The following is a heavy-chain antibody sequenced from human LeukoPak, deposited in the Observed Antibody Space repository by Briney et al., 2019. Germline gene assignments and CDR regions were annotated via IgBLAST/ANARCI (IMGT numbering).Heavy chain of an antibody. CDR1: GYTLTELS. D-gene: IGHD3-10*01. CDR3: ATDGGDYYGSGSYYSY. J-gene: IGHJ4*02. V-gene: IGHV1-24*01. CDR2: FDPEDGET. Sequence: ASVKVSCKVSGYTLTELSMHWVRQAPGKGLEGMGGFDPEDGETIYAQKFQGRVTMTDDTSTDKSYMELSILRSEDTAVYYCATDGGDYYGSGSYYSYWGQGTLVTVSS.